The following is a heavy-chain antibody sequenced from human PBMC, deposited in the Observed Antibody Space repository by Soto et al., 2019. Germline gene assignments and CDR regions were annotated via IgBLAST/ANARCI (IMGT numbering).Heavy chain of an antibody. J-gene: IGHJ4*02. Sequence: PGGSLRLSCEASGFTFSGYGMHWVRQAPGKGLEWVSAICGSGGATYYADSVKGRFTVSRDNSRNTVYLQVDSLRVEDTAVYHCAFGEWLSTSYFNFWGKGTLVTVSS. CDR3: AFGEWLSTSYFNF. V-gene: IGHV3-23*01. CDR2: ICGSGGAT. D-gene: IGHD3-3*01. CDR1: GFTFSGYG.